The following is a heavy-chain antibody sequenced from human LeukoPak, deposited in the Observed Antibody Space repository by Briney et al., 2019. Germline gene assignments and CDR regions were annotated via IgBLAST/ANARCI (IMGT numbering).Heavy chain of an antibody. D-gene: IGHD3-22*01. J-gene: IGHJ3*02. Sequence: KPSETLSLTCTVSGGSISSSSYYWGWIRQPPGKGLEWIGSIYYSGSTYYNPSLKSRVTISVDTSKNQFSLKLSSVTAADTAVYYCARHGTTMILVVISDAFDIWGQGTMVTVSS. CDR3: ARHGTTMILVVISDAFDI. V-gene: IGHV4-39*01. CDR1: GGSISSSSYY. CDR2: IYYSGST.